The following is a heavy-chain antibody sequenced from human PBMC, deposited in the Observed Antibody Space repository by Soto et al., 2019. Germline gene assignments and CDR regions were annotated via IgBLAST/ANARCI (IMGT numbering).Heavy chain of an antibody. J-gene: IGHJ4*02. CDR2: ISSNGGSI. CDR1: GFSFSRYS. D-gene: IGHD1-1*01. CDR3: ARDTGTYSHYFDY. V-gene: IGHV3-48*02. Sequence: GGSLRLSCATSGFSFSRYSMNWVRRAPGKGREWLAYISSNGGSIYYGDSVRGRFIISRDNAEDSVYLQMNNLRDEDTAFYYCARDTGTYSHYFDYWGSGTRVTVSS.